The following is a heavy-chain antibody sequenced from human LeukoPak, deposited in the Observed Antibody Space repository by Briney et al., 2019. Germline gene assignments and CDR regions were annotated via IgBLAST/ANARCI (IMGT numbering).Heavy chain of an antibody. Sequence: GASVKVSCKASGYTFTSYGISWVRQAPGQGLEWMGWISAYNGNTNYAQKLQGRVTMTTDTSTSTAYMELRSLRSDDTAAYYCARDESGPSSWYPLEGYRYWGQGTLVTVSS. J-gene: IGHJ4*02. D-gene: IGHD6-13*01. V-gene: IGHV1-18*01. CDR1: GYTFTSYG. CDR3: ARDESGPSSWYPLEGYRY. CDR2: ISAYNGNT.